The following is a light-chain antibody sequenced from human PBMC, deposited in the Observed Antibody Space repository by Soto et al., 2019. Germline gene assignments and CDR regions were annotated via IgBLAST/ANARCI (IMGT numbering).Light chain of an antibody. V-gene: IGLV2-14*01. J-gene: IGLJ2*01. CDR1: SSDVGGYNY. CDR3: SSYTSSSTLVV. CDR2: DVS. Sequence: QSVLTQPASVSGSPGQSITISCTGTSSDVGGYNYVSWYQQHPGKAPKLMIYDVSNRPSGVSNRFSGSKSGNTASLTISGIQAEDEADYYCSSYTSSSTLVVFGRGTKLTVL.